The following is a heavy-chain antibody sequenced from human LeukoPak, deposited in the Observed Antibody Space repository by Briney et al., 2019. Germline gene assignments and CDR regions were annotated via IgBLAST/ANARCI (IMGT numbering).Heavy chain of an antibody. D-gene: IGHD5-12*01. CDR2: INPNSGGT. CDR1: GYTFTGYN. CDR3: ARENSGSFDY. J-gene: IGHJ4*02. V-gene: IGHV1-2*02. Sequence: ASVKVSCKASGYTFTGYNMHWGRQAPGQGLEWMGWINPNSGGTNYAQKFQGRVTMTRDTSISTAYMELSRLRSDDTVVYYCARENSGSFDYWGQGILVTVSS.